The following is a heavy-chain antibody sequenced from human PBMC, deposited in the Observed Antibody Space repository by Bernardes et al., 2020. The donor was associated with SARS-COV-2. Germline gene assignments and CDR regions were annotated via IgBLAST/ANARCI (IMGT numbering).Heavy chain of an antibody. Sequence: SGPTLVQPTQTLTLTCTLSGFSLSTSGVGVGWIRQPPGTALAWLALIYWDDDKRYSPSLKSRLTITKDTSKNQVVLTMTNMDPVDTATYYCAHRRSGWYVGGFDPWGQGTLGTVSS. CDR3: AHRRSGWYVGGFDP. D-gene: IGHD6-19*01. J-gene: IGHJ5*02. V-gene: IGHV2-5*02. CDR1: GFSLSTSGVG. CDR2: IYWDDDK.